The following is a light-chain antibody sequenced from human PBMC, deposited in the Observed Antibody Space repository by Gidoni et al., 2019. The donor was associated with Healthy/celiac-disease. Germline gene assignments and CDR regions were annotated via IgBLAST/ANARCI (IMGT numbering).Light chain of an antibody. CDR1: KSVLYSSNNKNY. V-gene: IGKV4-1*01. Sequence: DIVMTPSPDSLAVSLGERATINCNSRKSVLYSSNNKNYLAWYQQKPGQPPKLLIYWASTREYGVPDRFSSSGSGTDFTLTISSLQAEDVAVYYCQQYYSTQYTFGQGTKLEIK. J-gene: IGKJ2*01. CDR3: QQYYSTQYT. CDR2: WAS.